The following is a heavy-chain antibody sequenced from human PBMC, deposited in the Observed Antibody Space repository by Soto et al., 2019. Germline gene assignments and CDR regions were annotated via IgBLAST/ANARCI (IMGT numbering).Heavy chain of an antibody. CDR1: GGTFSSCA. D-gene: IGHD4-17*01. J-gene: IGHJ6*02. CDR3: ARDRRVTTQYYYYYYGMDV. CDR2: IIPIFGTA. V-gene: IGHV1-69*13. Sequence: ASVKVTCKASGGTFSSCAISWVRQAPGQGLEWMGGIIPIFGTANYAQKFQGRVTITADESTSTAYMELSSLRSEDTAVYYCARDRRVTTQYYYYYYGMDVWGQGTTVTVSS.